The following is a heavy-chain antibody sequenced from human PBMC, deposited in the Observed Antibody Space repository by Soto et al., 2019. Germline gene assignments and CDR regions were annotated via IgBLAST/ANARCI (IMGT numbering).Heavy chain of an antibody. CDR1: GFSLGTSGVG. Sequence: QITLKESGPTLVKPTQTLTLTCTFSGFSLGTSGVGVAWIRQPPGKALEWLALIYWDDDKRYRPSLKSRLTITKDTSKNQVVLTMTNMDPVDTATYYCAHRRSIAAAGTGALDIWGQGTMFTVSS. CDR3: AHRRSIAAAGTGALDI. J-gene: IGHJ3*02. D-gene: IGHD6-13*01. CDR2: IYWDDDK. V-gene: IGHV2-5*02.